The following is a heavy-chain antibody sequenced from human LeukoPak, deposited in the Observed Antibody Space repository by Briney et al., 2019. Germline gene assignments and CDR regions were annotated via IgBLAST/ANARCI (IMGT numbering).Heavy chain of an antibody. CDR1: GYTFTSYG. CDR2: ISAYNGNT. D-gene: IGHD2-2*02. Sequence: GASVKVSCKASGYTFTSYGISWVRQAPGQGLEWMGWISAYNGNTNYAQKLQGRVTMTTDTSTSTAYMELRSLRSDDTAVYYCARAPTYCSSTSCYTDAFDIWSQGTMVTVS. V-gene: IGHV1-18*01. J-gene: IGHJ3*02. CDR3: ARAPTYCSSTSCYTDAFDI.